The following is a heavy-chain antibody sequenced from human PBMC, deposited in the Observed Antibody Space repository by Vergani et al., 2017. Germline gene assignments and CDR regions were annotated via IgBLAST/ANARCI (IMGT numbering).Heavy chain of an antibody. CDR3: ARAYGSGSYQESFDY. D-gene: IGHD1-26*01. CDR2: IYTSGST. Sequence: QVQLQESGPGLVKPSQTLSLTCTVPGGSISSGSYYWSWIPQPAGKGLEWIGRIYTSGSTNYNPPLMSRVTISVDTSKNQFSLKLSSVTAADTAVYYCARAYGSGSYQESFDYWGQGTLVTVSS. CDR1: GGSISSGSYY. J-gene: IGHJ4*02. V-gene: IGHV4-61*02.